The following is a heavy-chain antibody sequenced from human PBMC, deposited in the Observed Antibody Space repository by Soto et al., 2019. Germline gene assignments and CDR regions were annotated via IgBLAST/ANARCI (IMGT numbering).Heavy chain of an antibody. Sequence: QVQLVQSGAEVKKPGSSVKVSCKASGGTFSSYAISWVRQAPGQGLEWMGGIIPIFGTANYAQKFQGRVTITADESTSTAYMELSSLRSEATAVYYCARRRYYDILTGYPSDYYYGMDVWGQGTTVTVSS. V-gene: IGHV1-69*01. CDR1: GGTFSSYA. CDR2: IIPIFGTA. D-gene: IGHD3-9*01. CDR3: ARRRYYDILTGYPSDYYYGMDV. J-gene: IGHJ6*02.